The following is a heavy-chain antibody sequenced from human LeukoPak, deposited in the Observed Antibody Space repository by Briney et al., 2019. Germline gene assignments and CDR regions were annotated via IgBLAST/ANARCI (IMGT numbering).Heavy chain of an antibody. CDR3: ARALAQGGSFDLYYFDS. CDR2: TYNSYT. V-gene: IGHV1-18*01. D-gene: IGHD3-9*01. J-gene: IGHJ4*02. CDR1: GYTSTTYG. Sequence: GASVKVSCKASGYTSTTYGISWVRQAPGQGLEWMGWTYNSYTHYAQTLRDRLTMTTDTSTSTSYMELRSLRSDDTAAYYCARALAQGGSFDLYYFDSWGQGSLVTVSS.